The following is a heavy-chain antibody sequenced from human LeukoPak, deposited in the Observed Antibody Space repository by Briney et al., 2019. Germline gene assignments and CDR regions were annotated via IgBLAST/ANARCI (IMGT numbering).Heavy chain of an antibody. D-gene: IGHD3-9*01. CDR1: GGTFSNYA. J-gene: IGHJ4*02. V-gene: IGHV1-69*05. CDR3: ARELDWGFDY. CDR2: ILPMFDTT. Sequence: GASVKVSCKTSGGTFSNYATSRVRQAPGQGLEWMGRILPMFDTTNYAQAFQGRVTISTDESTSTAYTKLSSLKSEDTAVYYCARELDWGFDYWGQGTLVTVSS.